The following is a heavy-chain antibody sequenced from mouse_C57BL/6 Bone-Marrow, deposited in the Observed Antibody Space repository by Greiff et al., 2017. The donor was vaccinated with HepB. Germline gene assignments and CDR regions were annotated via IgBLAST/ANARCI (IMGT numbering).Heavy chain of an antibody. Sequence: EVQLVESGAELVKPGASVKLSCTASGFNIKDYYIHWVKQRTEQGLEWIGRIDTEDGETKYAPKFQGKATITADTSSNTAVLQLSSLTSEDTAVYYCCRRRFTTVPSVDYWGQGTSVTVSS. CDR1: GFNIKDYY. J-gene: IGHJ4*01. CDR2: IDTEDGET. V-gene: IGHV14-2*01. D-gene: IGHD1-1*01. CDR3: CRRRFTTVPSVDY.